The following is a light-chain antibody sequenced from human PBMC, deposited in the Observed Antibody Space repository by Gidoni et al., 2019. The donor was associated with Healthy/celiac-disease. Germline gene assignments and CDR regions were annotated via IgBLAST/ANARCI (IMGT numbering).Light chain of an antibody. CDR3: NSYAGSDNWV. J-gene: IGLJ3*02. CDR2: EVS. CDR1: SSDVGCYNY. Sequence: QSALTQPPSASGSPGQSVTISCTGTSSDVGCYNYVSWDQQYSGKAPKLMIYEVSKRPPGVPDRFSGSKSGNTASLTVSGLQAEDEADYYCNSYAGSDNWVFGGGTKLTVL. V-gene: IGLV2-8*01.